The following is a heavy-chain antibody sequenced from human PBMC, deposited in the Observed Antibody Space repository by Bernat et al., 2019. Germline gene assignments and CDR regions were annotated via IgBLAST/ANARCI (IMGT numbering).Heavy chain of an antibody. V-gene: IGHV3-15*01. CDR3: TTVLFDLPNYYGSGSYYYLRDY. J-gene: IGHJ4*02. CDR1: GFTFSNAW. CDR2: IKSKTDGGTT. Sequence: EVQLVESGGGLVKPGGSLRLSCAASGFTFSNAWMSWVRQAPGKGLEWVGRIKSKTDGGTTDYAAPVKGRFTISRDDSKNTLYLQMNSLKTEDTAVYYCTTVLFDLPNYYGSGSYYYLRDYWGQGTLVTVSS. D-gene: IGHD3-10*01.